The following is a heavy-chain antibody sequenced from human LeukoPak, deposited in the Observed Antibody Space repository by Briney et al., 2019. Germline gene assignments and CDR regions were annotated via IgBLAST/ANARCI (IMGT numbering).Heavy chain of an antibody. D-gene: IGHD6-19*01. CDR3: AKDRGGWYGDYFDY. J-gene: IGHJ4*02. Sequence: GRSLRLSCAASGFTFSSYAMSLVRQAPGKGLEWVSAISGSGGSTYYADSVKGRFNISRDNSKNTLYLQMNSLRAEDTAVYYCAKDRGGWYGDYFDYWGQGTLVTVSS. CDR1: GFTFSSYA. V-gene: IGHV3-23*01. CDR2: ISGSGGST.